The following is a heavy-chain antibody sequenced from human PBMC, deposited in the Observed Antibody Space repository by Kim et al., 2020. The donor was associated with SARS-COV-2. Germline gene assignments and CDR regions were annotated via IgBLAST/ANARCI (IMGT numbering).Heavy chain of an antibody. CDR1: GGSISSSSYY. V-gene: IGHV4-39*01. CDR2: IYYSGST. Sequence: SETLSLTCTVSGGSISSSSYYWGWIRQPPGKGLEWIGSIYYSGSTYYNPSLKSRVTISVDTSKNQFSLKLSSVTAADTAVYYCARHASTTVVTLGAFDIWGQGTMVTVSS. D-gene: IGHD4-17*01. J-gene: IGHJ3*02. CDR3: ARHASTTVVTLGAFDI.